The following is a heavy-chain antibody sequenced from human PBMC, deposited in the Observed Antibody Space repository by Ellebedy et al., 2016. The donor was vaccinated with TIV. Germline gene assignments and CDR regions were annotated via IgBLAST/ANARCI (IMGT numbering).Heavy chain of an antibody. CDR3: ARGDGMDV. Sequence: ASVKVSCKTSGYTFTSYGVSWVRQAPGQGLEWMGWISAYSGNTHYSQKLQGRVTMTTDTATSTAYMGLRSLRSDDTAVYYCARGDGMDVWGQGTTVTVSS. CDR2: ISAYSGNT. CDR1: GYTFTSYG. J-gene: IGHJ6*02. V-gene: IGHV1-18*01.